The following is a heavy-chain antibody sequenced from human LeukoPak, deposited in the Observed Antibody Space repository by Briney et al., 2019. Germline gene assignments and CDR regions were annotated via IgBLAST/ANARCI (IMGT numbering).Heavy chain of an antibody. D-gene: IGHD3-22*01. CDR1: GFTFSSYW. J-gene: IGHJ4*02. Sequence: GGSLRLSCAASGFTFSSYWMSWVRQAPGKGLEWVANIKQDGSEKYYVDSVKGRFTISRDNAENSLYLQMNSLRAEDTAVYYCARDSGNYDSSGYYYGYWGQGTLVTVSS. CDR2: IKQDGSEK. CDR3: ARDSGNYDSSGYYYGY. V-gene: IGHV3-7*01.